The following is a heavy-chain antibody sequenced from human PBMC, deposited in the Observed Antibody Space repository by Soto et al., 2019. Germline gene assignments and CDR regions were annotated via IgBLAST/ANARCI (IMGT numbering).Heavy chain of an antibody. D-gene: IGHD2-8*01. J-gene: IGHJ4*02. CDR3: ARSGSCPHGVGYFGAFDY. V-gene: IGHV1-8*01. CDR1: GYTFTSYD. CDR2: MKPNSGNT. Sequence: QVQLVQSGAEVKKPGASVKISCKASGYTFTSYDINWVRQAAGQGLEWMGWMKPNSGNTGYAQKYQGRVTMTRDTSTNTAYMELSGLRSEDTAVYYCARSGSCPHGVGYFGAFDYWGQGTLVTVSS.